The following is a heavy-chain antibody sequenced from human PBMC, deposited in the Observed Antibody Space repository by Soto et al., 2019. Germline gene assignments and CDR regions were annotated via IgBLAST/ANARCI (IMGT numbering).Heavy chain of an antibody. V-gene: IGHV3-30-3*01. CDR2: TSPDGGTK. J-gene: IGHJ6*02. D-gene: IGHD2-15*01. Sequence: GGSLRLSCATSGFTFSGYSMHWFRQAPGKGLERVAVTSPDGGTKFYADSVKGRFTVSRDNSKNTLYLQMNSLRAEDAAVYYCARMGSGMDVWGQGTTVTVSS. CDR3: ARMGSGMDV. CDR1: GFTFSGYS.